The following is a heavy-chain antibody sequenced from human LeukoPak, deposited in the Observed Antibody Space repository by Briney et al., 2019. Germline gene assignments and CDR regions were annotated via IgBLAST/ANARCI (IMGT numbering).Heavy chain of an antibody. D-gene: IGHD3-22*01. CDR2: ISGSGGST. V-gene: IGHV3-23*01. CDR1: GVNRSRYA. CDR3: AKDNPSYYDSSGCPGPHDY. J-gene: IGHJ4*02. Sequence: SLRLSGVATGVNRSRYAMSWVRQAPGNWMEWVSAISGSGGSTYYAGSVKGRFTISRDNSKNTLYLQMNSLRAEDTVVYYCAKDNPSYYDSSGCPGPHDYWGQGTLVTVSS.